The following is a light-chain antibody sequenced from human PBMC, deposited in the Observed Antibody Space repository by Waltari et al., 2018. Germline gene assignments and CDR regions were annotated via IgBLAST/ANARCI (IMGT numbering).Light chain of an antibody. CDR3: CSFAHRSTYV. CDR2: YVN. J-gene: IGLJ1*01. CDR1: NTDVGSHDL. Sequence: QSALTQPASVSGSPGQSITISCTGTNTDVGSHDLVSWYQQHPGKAPKLIIYYVNKRPSGVPNLFAGSKSGNTASLTMSGLQAEDEADYYCCSFAHRSTYVFGTGTKVTVL. V-gene: IGLV2-23*02.